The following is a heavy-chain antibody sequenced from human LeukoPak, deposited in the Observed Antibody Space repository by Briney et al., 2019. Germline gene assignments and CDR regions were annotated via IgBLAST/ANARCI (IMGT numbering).Heavy chain of an antibody. D-gene: IGHD3-10*01. CDR3: AKTLVRGSPPHVAFNI. V-gene: IGHV1-69*06. CDR2: IIPIFGTA. Sequence: SVKVSCKASGGTFSSYAISWVRQAPGQGLEWMGGIIPIFGTANNAQKFQGRVTITADKSMSTAYMELSSLRSEDTAVYYCAKTLVRGSPPHVAFNIWGKGTRVTVFS. J-gene: IGHJ3*02. CDR1: GGTFSSYA.